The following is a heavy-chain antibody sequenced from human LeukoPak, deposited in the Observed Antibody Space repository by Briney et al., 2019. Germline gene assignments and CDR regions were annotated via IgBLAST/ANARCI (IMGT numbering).Heavy chain of an antibody. J-gene: IGHJ5*02. D-gene: IGHD2-15*01. V-gene: IGHV4-39*01. Sequence: SETLSLTCTVSGGSISSSSYYWGWIRQPPGKGLEWSGSIYYSGSTSYNPSLKSRVTTSVGTSKNQFSLRLSSVTAADTAVYYWARHIRRYCSGGSCRRMDWFDPWGQGTLVTVSS. CDR3: ARHIRRYCSGGSCRRMDWFDP. CDR1: GGSISSSSYY. CDR2: IYYSGST.